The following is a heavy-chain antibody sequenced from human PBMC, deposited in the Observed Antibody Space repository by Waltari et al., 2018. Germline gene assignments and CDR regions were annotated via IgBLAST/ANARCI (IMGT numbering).Heavy chain of an antibody. Sequence: QVQLVKSGPDVKKPGASVQVSCEASGDTFTTSAINWGRQAPGQGLEWMGWISANSGNTNYAQKFQGRVTMTTDASTSTAYMWLRGLRSDDSAVYYCAGDEGISGINMGPFDIWGQGTVVTVSS. CDR3: AGDEGISGINMGPFDI. V-gene: IGHV1-18*01. J-gene: IGHJ3*02. D-gene: IGHD3-3*02. CDR2: ISANSGNT. CDR1: GDTFTTSA.